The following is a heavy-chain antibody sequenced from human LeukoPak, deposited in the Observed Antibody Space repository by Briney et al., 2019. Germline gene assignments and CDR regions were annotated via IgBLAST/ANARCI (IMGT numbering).Heavy chain of an antibody. Sequence: KPSETLSLTCTVSGGSISSGDYYWSWIRQPPGKGLEWIGYIYYSGSTYYNPSLKSRVTISVDTSKNQFSLKLSSVTAADTAVYYCARQKYGSGSYAFDYWGQGTLVTVSS. V-gene: IGHV4-30-4*01. CDR1: GGSISSGDYY. J-gene: IGHJ4*02. CDR2: IYYSGST. D-gene: IGHD3-10*01. CDR3: ARQKYGSGSYAFDY.